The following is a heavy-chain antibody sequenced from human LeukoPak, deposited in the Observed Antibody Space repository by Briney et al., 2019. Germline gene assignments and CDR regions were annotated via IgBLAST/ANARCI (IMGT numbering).Heavy chain of an antibody. CDR1: GFTFDDYA. CDR2: ISWNSGNI. V-gene: IGHV3-9*01. Sequence: GGSLRLSCAASGFTFDDYAMHWVRQAPEKGLEWVSGISWNSGNIGYADSVKGRFTISRDNAKNSLYLQMNSLRTEDTALYYCATEHSNWGQGTLVTVSS. CDR3: ATEHSN. J-gene: IGHJ4*02. D-gene: IGHD6-13*01.